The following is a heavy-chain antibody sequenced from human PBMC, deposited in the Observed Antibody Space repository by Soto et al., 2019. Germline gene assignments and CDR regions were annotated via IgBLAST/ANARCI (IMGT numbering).Heavy chain of an antibody. V-gene: IGHV1-8*02. D-gene: IGHD3-10*01. CDR2: MRPNTGHS. CDR1: GGTFSSYA. CDR3: ARGINAGVDY. Sequence: ASVKVSCKASGGTFSSYAISWVRQAPGQGLEWMGWMRPNTGHSSHAQKFQGRLTLTRDTSINTAYMELSSLRSEDTAIYYCARGINAGVDYWGQGTPVTVSS. J-gene: IGHJ4*02.